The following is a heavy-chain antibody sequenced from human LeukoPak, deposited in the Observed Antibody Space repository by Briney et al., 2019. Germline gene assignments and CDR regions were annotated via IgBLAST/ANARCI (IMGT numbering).Heavy chain of an antibody. D-gene: IGHD3-3*01. CDR2: ISSTGGSA. CDR3: ATDRGWRTSGYYLYYFEY. CDR1: GFTFSSYA. Sequence: PGGSLRLFCAASGFTFSSYAMTWVRQAPGKGLEWVSAISSTGGSANYADSVKGRFSISRDNTMNSLYLQMSSLRAEDTAVYYCATDRGWRTSGYYLYYFEYWGQGTLVTYSS. J-gene: IGHJ4*02. V-gene: IGHV3-23*01.